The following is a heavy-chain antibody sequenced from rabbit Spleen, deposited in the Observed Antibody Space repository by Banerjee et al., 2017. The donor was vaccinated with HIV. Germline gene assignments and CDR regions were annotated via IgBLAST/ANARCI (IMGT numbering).Heavy chain of an antibody. CDR1: GFSFSSDYD. Sequence: QSLEESGGDLVKPGASLTLICTASGFSFSSDYDMCWVRQAPGKGLEWIACIYAGSSSNTYSATWAKGRFTISKTSSTTVTLQLTSLTAADTATYFCARDTSTSFSTYGMDLWGQGTLVTVS. CDR2: IYAGSSSNT. V-gene: IGHV1S40*01. D-gene: IGHD1-1*01. J-gene: IGHJ6*01. CDR3: ARDTSTSFSTYGMDL.